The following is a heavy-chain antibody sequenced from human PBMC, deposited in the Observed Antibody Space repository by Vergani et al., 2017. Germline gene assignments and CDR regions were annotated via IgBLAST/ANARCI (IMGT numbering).Heavy chain of an antibody. D-gene: IGHD3-9*01. V-gene: IGHV3-23*01. CDR2: ISGSGGST. CDR1: GFTFSSYA. CDR3: AKDRYYDILGGWFDP. J-gene: IGHJ5*02. Sequence: EVQLLEPGGGLVQPGGSLRLSCAASGFTFSSYAMSWVRQAPGKGLEWVSAISGSGGSTYYADSVKGRFTISRDNAKNSLYLQMNSLRAEDTALYYCAKDRYYDILGGWFDPWGQGTLVTVSS.